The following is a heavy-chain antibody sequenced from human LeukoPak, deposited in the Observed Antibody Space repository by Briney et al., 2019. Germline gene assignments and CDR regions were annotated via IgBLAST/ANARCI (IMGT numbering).Heavy chain of an antibody. V-gene: IGHV1-2*04. J-gene: IGHJ5*02. CDR3: ARNRRSREWYSFDP. D-gene: IGHD2-21*01. Sequence: GASVKVSCKASGCTFTGYYMHWVRQAPGQGLEWMGWINPNSGGTNYAQKFQGWVTMTRDTSISTAYMELSRLRSDDTAVYYCARNRRSREWYSFDPWGQGTLVTVSS. CDR2: INPNSGGT. CDR1: GCTFTGYY.